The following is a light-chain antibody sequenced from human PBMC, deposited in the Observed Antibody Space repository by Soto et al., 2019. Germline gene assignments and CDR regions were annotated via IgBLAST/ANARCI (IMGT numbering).Light chain of an antibody. CDR2: GNS. Sequence: QSVLTQPPSVSGAPGQRVTISCTGTSSNIGAGYDVHWYQQLPGTAPKLLIYGNSNRPSGVPDRFFGSKSGTSASLAITGLQAEDEADYYCQSYDSSLTFHVFGTGTKLTVL. V-gene: IGLV1-40*01. CDR3: QSYDSSLTFHV. J-gene: IGLJ1*01. CDR1: SSNIGAGYD.